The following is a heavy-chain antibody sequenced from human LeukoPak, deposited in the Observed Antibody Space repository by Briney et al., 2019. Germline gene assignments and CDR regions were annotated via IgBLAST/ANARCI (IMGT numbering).Heavy chain of an antibody. Sequence: GRSLRLSCAATGFTLISYGMHWVRQAPGKGLEWVAVISYDGSNKYYVDSVKGRFTISRDNSKNTLYLQMNSLRTEDTAVYYCAKGAKYDILTGYYSGDYWGQGTLVTVSS. J-gene: IGHJ4*02. D-gene: IGHD3-9*01. CDR1: GFTLISYG. CDR3: AKGAKYDILTGYYSGDY. CDR2: ISYDGSNK. V-gene: IGHV3-30*18.